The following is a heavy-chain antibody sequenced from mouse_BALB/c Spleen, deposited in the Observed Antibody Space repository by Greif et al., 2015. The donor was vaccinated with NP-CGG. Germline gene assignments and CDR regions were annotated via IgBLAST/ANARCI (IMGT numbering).Heavy chain of an antibody. D-gene: IGHD2-4*01. CDR2: IDPANGNT. J-gene: IGHJ1*01. CDR3: ARVITGYWYFDV. Sequence: EVQLQQSGAELVKPGASVKLSCPASGFNIKDTYMHWVKQRPEQGLEWIGRIDPANGNTKYDPKFQGKATITADTSSNTAYLQLSSLTSEDTDVYYCARVITGYWYFDVWGAGTTVTVSS. V-gene: IGHV14-3*02. CDR1: GFNIKDTY.